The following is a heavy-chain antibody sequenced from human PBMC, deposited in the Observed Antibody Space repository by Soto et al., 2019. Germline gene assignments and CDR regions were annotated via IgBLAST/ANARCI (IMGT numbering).Heavy chain of an antibody. Sequence: QVQLVQSGAEVKKPGSSVKVSCKASGGNFRRYAISLVRQAPGQGLEWMGGLIPIFGTENYAQKFQGRVTVTADASTSTAYMELSSLRSEDTAVYYCASPGDIVVAPAAIPPTMRYYYYGMDVWGQGTTVTVSS. CDR1: GGNFRRYA. D-gene: IGHD2-2*02. CDR2: LIPIFGTE. J-gene: IGHJ6*02. CDR3: ASPGDIVVAPAAIPPTMRYYYYGMDV. V-gene: IGHV1-69*01.